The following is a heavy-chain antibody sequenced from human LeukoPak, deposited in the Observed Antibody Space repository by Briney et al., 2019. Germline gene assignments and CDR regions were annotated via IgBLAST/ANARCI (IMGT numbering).Heavy chain of an antibody. CDR3: AKERSGWNFDY. CDR2: INPSGGGT. D-gene: IGHD6-19*01. J-gene: IGHJ4*02. CDR1: GYTFTSYY. Sequence: ASVKVSCKASGYTFTSYYIHWVRQAPGQGLEWMGVINPSGGGTSYAQKFQGRVTMTRDTSTSTVYMDLRSLRAEDTAVYYCAKERSGWNFDYWGQGTLVTVSS. V-gene: IGHV1-46*01.